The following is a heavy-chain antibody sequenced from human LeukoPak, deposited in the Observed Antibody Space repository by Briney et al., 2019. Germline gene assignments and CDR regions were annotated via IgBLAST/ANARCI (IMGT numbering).Heavy chain of an antibody. Sequence: GGPLRLSCAASGFTFTMFGMNWVRQAPGKGLEWVSYIDARSGIVYYADSVQGRFTISRDDAKDSVFLQMNSLRVDDTAVYYCARTYDFGRGPPGDAFDNWGQGTLVTVPS. D-gene: IGHD3-3*01. J-gene: IGHJ3*02. CDR2: IDARSGIV. CDR3: ARTYDFGRGPPGDAFDN. CDR1: GFTFTMFG. V-gene: IGHV3-48*01.